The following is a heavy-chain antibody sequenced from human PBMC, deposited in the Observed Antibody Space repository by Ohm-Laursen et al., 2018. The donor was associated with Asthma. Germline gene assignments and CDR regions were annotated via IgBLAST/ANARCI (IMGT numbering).Heavy chain of an antibody. D-gene: IGHD3-10*01. CDR3: ARDRDPTMVRGVIFPLDY. Sequence: SLRLSCAASGFTFSSYAMHWVRQAPGKGLEWVAVISYDGSNKYYADSVKGRFTISRDNSKNTLYLQMNSLRAEDTAVYYCARDRDPTMVRGVIFPLDYWGQGTLVTVSS. CDR2: ISYDGSNK. J-gene: IGHJ4*02. V-gene: IGHV3-30-3*01. CDR1: GFTFSSYA.